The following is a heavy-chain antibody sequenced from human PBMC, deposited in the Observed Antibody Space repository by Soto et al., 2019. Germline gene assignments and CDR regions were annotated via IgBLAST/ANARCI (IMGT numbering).Heavy chain of an antibody. Sequence: ASVKVSCKASGYTFTSYYMHWVRQAPGQGLEWMGIINPSGGSTSYAQKFQGRVTMTRDTSTSTVYMELSSLRSEDTAVYYCARDPSGYYDSSGFLRPGAFDIRGQGTMVTVSS. CDR2: INPSGGST. CDR1: GYTFTSYY. CDR3: ARDPSGYYDSSGFLRPGAFDI. D-gene: IGHD3-22*01. V-gene: IGHV1-46*01. J-gene: IGHJ3*02.